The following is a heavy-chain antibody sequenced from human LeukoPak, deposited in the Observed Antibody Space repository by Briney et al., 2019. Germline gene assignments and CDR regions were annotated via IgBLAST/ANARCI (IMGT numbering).Heavy chain of an antibody. CDR1: GGTFCRYV. J-gene: IGHJ6*03. V-gene: IGHV1-69*13. CDR3: ARGAFGVFPPATYYYYMDV. Sequence: SVNVSCKASGGTFCRYVISWVRQAPGQGLEWMGGIIPIFGTANYAQKFQGRVTITADESTITAYMELSSLRSEDTAVYYCARGAFGVFPPATYYYYMDVWGKGTTVTVSS. CDR2: IIPIFGTA. D-gene: IGHD3-3*01.